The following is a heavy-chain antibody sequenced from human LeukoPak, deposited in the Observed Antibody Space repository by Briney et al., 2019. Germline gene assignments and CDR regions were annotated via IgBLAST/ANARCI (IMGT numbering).Heavy chain of an antibody. CDR2: ISYDGIIE. CDR1: GFAFSSFA. J-gene: IGHJ5*02. Sequence: GGSLRLSCAASGFAFSSFAMHWVRQAPGKGLEWVSLISYDGIIEDYSDSVKGRFTISRDNFKNTLFLQMNSLKHEDTAVYCCARGFDPWGQGTLVTVSS. CDR3: ARGFDP. V-gene: IGHV3-30*04.